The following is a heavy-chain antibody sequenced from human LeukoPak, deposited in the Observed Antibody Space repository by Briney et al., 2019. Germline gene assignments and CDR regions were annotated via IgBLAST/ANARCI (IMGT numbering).Heavy chain of an antibody. CDR2: INYNGGYT. D-gene: IGHD2-8*01. CDR1: GFAFNIYT. CDR3: AKDGHCPDSECGTQTAVADYVDY. Sequence: PGGSLRLSCEASGFAFNIYTMNWVRQAPGKGLEWVSIINYNGGYTYYADSVKGRFTISRDNSKNTVYLQMNSLRPEDTATYYCAKDGHCPDSECGTQTAVADYVDYWGQGALVTVSS. V-gene: IGHV3-23*01. J-gene: IGHJ4*02.